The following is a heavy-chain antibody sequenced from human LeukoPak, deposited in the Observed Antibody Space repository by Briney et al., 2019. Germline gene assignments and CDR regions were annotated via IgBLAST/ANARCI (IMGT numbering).Heavy chain of an antibody. D-gene: IGHD6-6*01. V-gene: IGHV4-4*07. CDR2: IYTSGST. Sequence: SETLSLTCTVSGGSISSYYWSWIRQRAGKGLEWIGRIYTSGSTNYNPSLKSRVTMSVDTSKNQFSLKLSSVTAADTAVYYCARDHSSSSYYYYYYMDVWGKGTTVTVSS. J-gene: IGHJ6*03. CDR1: GGSISSYY. CDR3: ARDHSSSSYYYYYYMDV.